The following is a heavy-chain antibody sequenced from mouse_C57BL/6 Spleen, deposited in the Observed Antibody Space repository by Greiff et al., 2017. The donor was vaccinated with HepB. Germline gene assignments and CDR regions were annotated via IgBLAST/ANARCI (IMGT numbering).Heavy chain of an antibody. J-gene: IGHJ3*01. CDR2: ISYDGSN. V-gene: IGHV3-6*01. CDR3: ARDGGNGFAY. Sequence: EVQRVESGPGLVKPSQSLSLTCSVTGYSITSGYYWNWIRQFPGNKLEWMGYISYDGSNNYNPSLKNRISITRDTSKNQFFLKLNSVTTEDTATYYCARDGGNGFAYWGQGTLVTVSA. CDR1: GYSITSGYY. D-gene: IGHD2-1*01.